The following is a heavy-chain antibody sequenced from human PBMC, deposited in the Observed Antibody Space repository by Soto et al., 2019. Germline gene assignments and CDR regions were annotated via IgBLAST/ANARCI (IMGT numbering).Heavy chain of an antibody. Sequence: EVQLVESGGGLVQPGGSLRLSCAASEFTVSNNYMSWVRQAPGKGLEWVSLIYSDWSTEYADSVKGRFTISRDNSKNTLYLQMNRLRVEDPAMYYWVRRWGGGHGTVVTVSS. CDR1: EFTVSNNY. CDR2: IYSDWST. J-gene: IGHJ3*01. CDR3: VRRWG. D-gene: IGHD1-26*01. V-gene: IGHV3-66*01.